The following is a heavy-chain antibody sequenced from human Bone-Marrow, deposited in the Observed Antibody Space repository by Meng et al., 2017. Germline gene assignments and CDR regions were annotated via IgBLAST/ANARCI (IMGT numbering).Heavy chain of an antibody. CDR1: GYTFTSYG. Sequence: QVQLVQSGAEVKKPGASVKVSCKASGYTFTSYGISWVRQAPGQGLEWMGWISAYNGITNYGRNFQGRVTLTTDTSTSTGYMELRSLTSDDTAVYYCATRGNPYLDRWGQGTLVTVSS. V-gene: IGHV1-18*01. CDR2: ISAYNGIT. J-gene: IGHJ4*02. CDR3: ATRGNPYLDR.